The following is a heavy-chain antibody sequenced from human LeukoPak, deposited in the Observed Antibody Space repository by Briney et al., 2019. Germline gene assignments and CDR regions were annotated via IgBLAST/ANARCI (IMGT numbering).Heavy chain of an antibody. CDR2: FDPEDGET. D-gene: IGHD3-10*01. CDR3: ATDRYYYGSGSYNY. CDR1: GYTLTKLS. V-gene: IGHV1-24*01. J-gene: IGHJ4*02. Sequence: GASVKVSCKVSGYTLTKLSMHWVRQAPGKGLEWVGGFDPEDGETIYAQKFQGRVTMTEDTSTDTAYMELSSLRSEDTAVYYCATDRYYYGSGSYNYWGQGTLVTVSS.